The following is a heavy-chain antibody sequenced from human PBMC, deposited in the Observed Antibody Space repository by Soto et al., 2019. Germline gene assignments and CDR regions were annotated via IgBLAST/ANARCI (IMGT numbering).Heavy chain of an antibody. J-gene: IGHJ4*02. CDR1: GDSISSRSYY. CDR3: ARHGTLLIDY. V-gene: IGHV4-39*01. D-gene: IGHD1-26*01. Sequence: PSETLSLTCTVTGDSISSRSYYWGWIRQPPGKGLEWIGSIYYSGSTYYNPSLKSRVTISVDTSKNQFSLKLSSVTAADTAVYYCARHGTLLIDYWGQGTLVTVSS. CDR2: IYYSGST.